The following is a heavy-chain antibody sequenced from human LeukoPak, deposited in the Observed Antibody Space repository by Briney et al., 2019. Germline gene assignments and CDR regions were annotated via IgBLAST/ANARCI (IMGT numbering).Heavy chain of an antibody. CDR2: IVVGSGNT. CDR3: AAIYYYDSSGYYHDY. V-gene: IGHV1-58*02. CDR1: GFTFTSSA. J-gene: IGHJ4*02. Sequence: ASVKVSCKASGFTFTSSAMQWVRQARGQRLEWIGWIVVGSGNTNYAQKFQERVTITRDVSTSTAYMELSGLRSEDTAVYYCAAIYYYDSSGYYHDYWGQGTLVTVSS. D-gene: IGHD3-22*01.